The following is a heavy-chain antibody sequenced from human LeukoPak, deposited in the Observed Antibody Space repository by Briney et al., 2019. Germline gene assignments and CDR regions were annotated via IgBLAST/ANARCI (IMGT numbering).Heavy chain of an antibody. V-gene: IGHV3-7*03. CDR2: IKQDGSGK. CDR3: ARRTYCGGDCYYEDY. CDR1: GFTFSSYW. Sequence: GGSLRLSCAASGFTFSSYWMSWVRQAPGKGLEWVANIKQDGSGKYYVDSVKGRFTISRDNAKNSLYLQMNSLRAEDTAVYYCARRTYCGGDCYYEDYWGQGTLVTVSS. J-gene: IGHJ4*02. D-gene: IGHD2-21*02.